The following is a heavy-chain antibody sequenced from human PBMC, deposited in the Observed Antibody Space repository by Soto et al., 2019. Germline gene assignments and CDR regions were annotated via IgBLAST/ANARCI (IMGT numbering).Heavy chain of an antibody. V-gene: IGHV4-30-4*01. D-gene: IGHD3-10*01. CDR2: ISYSGST. CDR3: TSTNYGSGSYIPYY. J-gene: IGHJ4*02. Sequence: SETLSLTCTVSGGSISSGNYYWSWIRQPPGKGLEWIGFISYSGSTYYSTSLKSRVTISVDTSKSQFSLNLSFVTAADTAVYYCTSTNYGSGSYIPYYWGQGTLVTVSS. CDR1: GGSISSGNYY.